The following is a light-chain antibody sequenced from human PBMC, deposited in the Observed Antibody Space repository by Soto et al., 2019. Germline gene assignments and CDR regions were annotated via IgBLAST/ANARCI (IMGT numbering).Light chain of an antibody. CDR2: DAS. V-gene: IGKV3-11*01. J-gene: IGKJ1*01. CDR1: QSVSSY. CDR3: TQRSTWPWT. Sequence: IALKQFPATMSLSPGARDTLSCRAGQSVSSYLAWYQQKPGQAPGLLIYDASNRASGIPARFSGTGSGTDFTLTISSLEPEDFAVYYCTQRSTWPWTSGQGTKVEIK.